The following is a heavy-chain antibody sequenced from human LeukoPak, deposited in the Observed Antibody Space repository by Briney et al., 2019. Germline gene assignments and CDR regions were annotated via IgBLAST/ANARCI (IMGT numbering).Heavy chain of an antibody. D-gene: IGHD1-1*01. V-gene: IGHV3-7*04. Sequence: HPGGSLRLSCAASGFTFSNYWMIWVRQAQGKGLEWVGNIKEDGSEKRYADSVRGRFTISRDNAQTSIYLQMNSLRAEDTAVYYWAGASQPLLQLTWGQGTLVTVSS. CDR3: AGASQPLLQLT. J-gene: IGHJ5*02. CDR2: IKEDGSEK. CDR1: GFTFSNYW.